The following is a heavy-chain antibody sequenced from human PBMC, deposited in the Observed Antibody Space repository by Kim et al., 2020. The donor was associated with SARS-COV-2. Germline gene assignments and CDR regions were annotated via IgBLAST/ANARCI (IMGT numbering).Heavy chain of an antibody. D-gene: IGHD4-17*01. CDR1: GGSISSSSYY. V-gene: IGHV4-39*07. J-gene: IGHJ4*02. CDR3: ARKARLRTPVDY. Sequence: SETLSLTCTVSGGSISSSSYYWGWIRQPPGKGLEWIGSIYYSGSTYYNPSLKSRVTISVDTSKNQFSLKLSSVTAADTAVYYCARKARLRTPVDYWGQGTLVTVSS. CDR2: IYYSGST.